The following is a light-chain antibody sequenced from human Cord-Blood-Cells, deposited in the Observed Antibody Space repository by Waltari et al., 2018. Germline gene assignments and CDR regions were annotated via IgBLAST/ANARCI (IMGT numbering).Light chain of an antibody. Sequence: QSALNQPASVSGSPGPSITISCTGTSSDVGRSKLVSWYQQHPGKAPKLMIYEGSKRPSGVSNRFSGSKSGNMASLTITGLQAEDEADYYCCSYAGSSTLVFGGGTKLTVL. V-gene: IGLV2-23*01. CDR1: SSDVGRSKL. CDR3: CSYAGSSTLV. CDR2: EGS. J-gene: IGLJ2*01.